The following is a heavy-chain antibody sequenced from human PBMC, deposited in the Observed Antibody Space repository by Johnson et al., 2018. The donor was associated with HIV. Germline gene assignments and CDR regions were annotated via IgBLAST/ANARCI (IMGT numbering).Heavy chain of an antibody. CDR2: ISYDGSNK. CDR1: GFTFSSYA. CDR3: ARVIPGNWVGGFYL. D-gene: IGHD7-27*01. Sequence: QVQLVESGGGVVQPGRSLRLSCAASGFTFSSYAMHWVRQAPGKGLEWVAVISYDGSNKYYADSVKGRFTISRDNSKNTLYLQMNSLRAEDTAMYYCARVIPGNWVGGFYLWGQGPMVTVSS. V-gene: IGHV3-30-3*01. J-gene: IGHJ3*01.